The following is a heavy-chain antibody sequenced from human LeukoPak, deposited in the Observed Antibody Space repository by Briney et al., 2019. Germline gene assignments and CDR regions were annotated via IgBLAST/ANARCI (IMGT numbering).Heavy chain of an antibody. J-gene: IGHJ4*02. CDR1: GFTFSSYG. CDR3: ATGRPYYYDSSGYYDY. D-gene: IGHD3-22*01. V-gene: IGHV3-30*19. Sequence: GGSLRLSCAASGFTFSSYGMHWVRQAPGKGLEWVAVISDDGTSKYYADSVKGRFAISRDNSKNTLYLQMNSLRAEDTAVYYCATGRPYYYDSSGYYDYWGQGTLVTVSS. CDR2: ISDDGTSK.